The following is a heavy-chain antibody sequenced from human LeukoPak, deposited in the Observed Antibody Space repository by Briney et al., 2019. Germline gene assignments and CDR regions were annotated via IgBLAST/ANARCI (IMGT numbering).Heavy chain of an antibody. V-gene: IGHV3-30*02. Sequence: GGSLRLSCAASGFIFSNYAMHWVRQAPGKGLEWVTFIRYDGSNKYYAESVKGRFTISRDNSENTLYLQMNSLRAEDTAVYYCAKAIHSSSSGVVDYWGQGTLVTVSS. CDR1: GFIFSNYA. CDR2: IRYDGSNK. CDR3: AKAIHSSSSGVVDY. J-gene: IGHJ4*02. D-gene: IGHD6-6*01.